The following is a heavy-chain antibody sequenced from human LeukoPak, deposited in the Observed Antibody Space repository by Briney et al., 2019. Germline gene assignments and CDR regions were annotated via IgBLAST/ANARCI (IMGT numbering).Heavy chain of an antibody. J-gene: IGHJ4*02. CDR3: ARGLGYYDSSVYVQYGCDY. CDR2: IYHSGTT. CDR1: GYSIISGYN. Sequence: PSETLSLTCAVSGYSIISGYNWGWIRQPPEKGLEWIGSIYHSGTTYYNPSLKSRVTISVDTSKNQFSLKLSSVTAADTAVYYCARGLGYYDSSVYVQYGCDYWGQGTLVTVSS. V-gene: IGHV4-38-2*01. D-gene: IGHD3-22*01.